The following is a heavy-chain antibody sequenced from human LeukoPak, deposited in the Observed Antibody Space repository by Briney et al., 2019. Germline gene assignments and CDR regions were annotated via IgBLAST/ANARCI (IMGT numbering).Heavy chain of an antibody. V-gene: IGHV3-74*01. CDR3: AKDFRIGYSAHFDY. CDR1: GLTFSSHW. D-gene: IGHD2-21*01. Sequence: GGSLRLSCAASGLTFSSHWMHWVRQAPGKGQVWVSRITNDGSSTTYADSVKGRFSISRDNSKNTLYLQMDSLRGEDTAVYYCAKDFRIGYSAHFDYWGQGALVTVSS. CDR2: ITNDGSST. J-gene: IGHJ4*02.